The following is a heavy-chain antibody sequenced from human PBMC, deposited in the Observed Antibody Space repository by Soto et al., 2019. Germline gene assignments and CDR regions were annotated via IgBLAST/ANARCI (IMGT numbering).Heavy chain of an antibody. CDR1: GITFNPNA. Sequence: LRLSCVASGITFNPNAMIWVRQAPGKGLEWVSAIDGDGGDTFFADFVKGLFTMSRDNSKNTVYLHMRSLTAEDTALYYCARGRLAVGSDWFDSWGPGTLVTVSS. V-gene: IGHV3-23*01. CDR3: ARGRLAVGSDWFDS. J-gene: IGHJ5*01. CDR2: IDGDGGDT. D-gene: IGHD1-26*01.